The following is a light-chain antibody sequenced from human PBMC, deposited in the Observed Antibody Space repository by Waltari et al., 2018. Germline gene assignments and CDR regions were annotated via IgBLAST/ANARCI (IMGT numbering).Light chain of an antibody. CDR1: TSNISGYNQ. CDR3: SSYAGRNHYV. J-gene: IGLJ1*01. Sequence: QSALTQPPSTSGYPRQSVTISCTRTTSNISGYNQAHWYQQHPGKAPKLMISEVSKRPSGVPDRFSGSKSGNTASLTVSGLQAEDEADYYCSSYAGRNHYVFGTGTKVTFL. V-gene: IGLV2-8*01. CDR2: EVS.